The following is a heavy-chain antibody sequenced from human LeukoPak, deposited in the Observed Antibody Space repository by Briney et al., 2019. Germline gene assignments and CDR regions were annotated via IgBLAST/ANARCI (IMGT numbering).Heavy chain of an antibody. Sequence: GPVKVSCKASGYTFSNYGISWVGPAPGQGLEWMAWIAGDRIYAPQFQGRLTISKDTSTSTAYMELRSLRSDDTAVYYCARDFWNLYDSNESNRDFDYWGQGTLLTVSS. V-gene: IGHV1-18*01. CDR3: ARDFWNLYDSNESNRDFDY. CDR2: IAGDR. J-gene: IGHJ4*02. CDR1: GYTFSNYG. D-gene: IGHD3-22*01.